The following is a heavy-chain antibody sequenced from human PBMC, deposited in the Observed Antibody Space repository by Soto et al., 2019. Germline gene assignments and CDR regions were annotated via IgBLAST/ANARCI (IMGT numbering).Heavy chain of an antibody. Sequence: GGSLRLSCAASGFTFSSYWMHWVRQAPGKGLVWVSRINSDGSSTSYADSVKGRFTISRDNAKNTLYLQMNSLRAEDTAVYYCASQYYYDSSGYLRYWGQGTLVTVSS. V-gene: IGHV3-74*01. D-gene: IGHD3-22*01. J-gene: IGHJ4*02. CDR1: GFTFSSYW. CDR2: INSDGSST. CDR3: ASQYYYDSSGYLRY.